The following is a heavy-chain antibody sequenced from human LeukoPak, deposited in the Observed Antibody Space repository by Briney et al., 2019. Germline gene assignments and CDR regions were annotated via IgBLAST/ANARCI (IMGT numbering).Heavy chain of an antibody. J-gene: IGHJ2*01. CDR2: INPNSGGT. V-gene: IGHV1-2*02. D-gene: IGHD3-10*02. CDR3: ARGPYVPFPNWYFDL. Sequence: GASVKVSCKTSGYTFTGYYMHWVRQAPGQGLEWMGWINPNSGGTNYAQNFQGRVTMTRDTSISTAYMELSRLRSDDTAVYYCARGPYVPFPNWYFDLWGRGTLVTVSS. CDR1: GYTFTGYY.